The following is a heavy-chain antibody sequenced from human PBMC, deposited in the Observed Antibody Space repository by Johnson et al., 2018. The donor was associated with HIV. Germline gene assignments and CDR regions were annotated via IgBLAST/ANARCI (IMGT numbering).Heavy chain of an antibody. D-gene: IGHD1-26*01. CDR3: ATGSSWIGAFDI. Sequence: GRFTISRDNAKNSLYLQMNSLRAEDTALYYCATGSSWIGAFDIWGQGTMVTVSS. J-gene: IGHJ3*02. V-gene: IGHV3-20*03.